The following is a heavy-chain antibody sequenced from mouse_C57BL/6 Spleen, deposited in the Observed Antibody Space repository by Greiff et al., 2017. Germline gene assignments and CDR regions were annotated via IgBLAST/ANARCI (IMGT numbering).Heavy chain of an antibody. CDR1: GYTFTSYW. CDR3: ARGYYGFYYFDY. V-gene: IGHV1-69*01. J-gene: IGHJ2*01. D-gene: IGHD2-2*01. Sequence: QVQLQQPGAELVMPGASVKLSCKASGYTFTSYWMHWVKQRPGQGLEWIGEIDPSDSYTNYNQKFKGKSILTVDKSSSTAYMQLSSLTSEDSAVYYCARGYYGFYYFDYWGQGTTLTVSS. CDR2: IDPSDSYT.